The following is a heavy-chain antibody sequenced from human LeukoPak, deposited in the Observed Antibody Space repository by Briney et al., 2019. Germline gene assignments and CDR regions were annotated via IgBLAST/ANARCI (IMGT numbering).Heavy chain of an antibody. D-gene: IGHD3-10*01. Sequence: PSETLSLTCTVSGGSISSSSYYWGWIRQPPGKGLEWIGSIYYSGSTYYNPSLKSRVTISVDTSKNQFSLKLSSVTAADTAVYYCARSNGSGSWYYFDYWGQGTLVTVSS. V-gene: IGHV4-39*01. CDR3: ARSNGSGSWYYFDY. CDR1: GGSISSSSYY. CDR2: IYYSGST. J-gene: IGHJ4*02.